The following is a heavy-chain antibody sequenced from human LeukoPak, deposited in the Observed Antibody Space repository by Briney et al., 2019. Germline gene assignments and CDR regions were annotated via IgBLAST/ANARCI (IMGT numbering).Heavy chain of an antibody. CDR2: IYPGDSDT. J-gene: IGHJ4*02. CDR3: ARWDYDILTGYSYYFDY. Sequence: GESLKISFKGSGCSFTSYWIGRVRPMPGKGLEWMGIIYPGDSDTRYSPSFQGQVTISADKSISTAYLQWSSLKASDTAMYYCARWDYDILTGYSYYFDYWGQGTLVTVSS. CDR1: GCSFTSYW. D-gene: IGHD3-9*01. V-gene: IGHV5-51*01.